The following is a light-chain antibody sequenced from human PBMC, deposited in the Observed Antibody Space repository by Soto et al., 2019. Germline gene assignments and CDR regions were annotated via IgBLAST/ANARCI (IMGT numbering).Light chain of an antibody. J-gene: IGLJ2*01. CDR1: SSDVGGYNY. CDR3: SSYTSSNTPYVV. CDR2: DVS. V-gene: IGLV2-14*01. Sequence: QSALTQPASVSGSPGQSITISCTRTSSDVGGYNYVSWYQQHPGKAPKLMIYDVSNRPSGVSNRFSGSKSGNTASLTISGLQAEDEADYYCSSYTSSNTPYVVFGGGTKLTVL.